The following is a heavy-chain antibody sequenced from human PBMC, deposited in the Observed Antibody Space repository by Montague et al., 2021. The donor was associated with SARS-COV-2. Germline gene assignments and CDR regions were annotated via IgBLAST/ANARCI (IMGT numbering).Heavy chain of an antibody. J-gene: IGHJ4*02. CDR3: ARAHSGSWAHLDN. Sequence: TLSLTCTVPGGSISSGSYYWSWIRQPAGKGLEWIGRIYTSGTTXYSFSLKSRVTISVDTSKNQFSLKLTSVTAADTAVYYCARAHSGSWAHLDNWGQGSLVTVSS. CDR2: IYTSGTT. V-gene: IGHV4-61*02. CDR1: GGSISSGSYY. D-gene: IGHD5-12*01.